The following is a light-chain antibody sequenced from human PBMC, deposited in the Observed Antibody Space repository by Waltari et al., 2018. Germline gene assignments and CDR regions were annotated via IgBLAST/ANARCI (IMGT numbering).Light chain of an antibody. V-gene: IGLV2-23*02. CDR2: DVN. CDR1: SSNVGGYTL. J-gene: IGLJ2*01. Sequence: QSALTQPASVSGSPGQSITISCTGTSSNVGGYTLVSWYQHPPGKAPQLIIYDVNKRPPGIPHRFSGSKSGNTASRTSSGLQADDESDYYCCSYAGDSTLIFGGGTKLTVL. CDR3: CSYAGDSTLI.